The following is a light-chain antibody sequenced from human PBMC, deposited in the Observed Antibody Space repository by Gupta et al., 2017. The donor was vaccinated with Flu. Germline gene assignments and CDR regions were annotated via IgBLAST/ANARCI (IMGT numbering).Light chain of an antibody. J-gene: IGKJ4*01. Sequence: EIVLTQSPATLSLSPGERATLSCRASKSVSSYLAWYQQKPGQAPRLIIYDASNRAIGIPARFSGSGYVKDFTLTSSRREDEVFAVYYEQQCSNLITFGRGTKVEIK. CDR1: KSVSSY. V-gene: IGKV3-11*01. CDR2: DAS. CDR3: QQCSNLIT.